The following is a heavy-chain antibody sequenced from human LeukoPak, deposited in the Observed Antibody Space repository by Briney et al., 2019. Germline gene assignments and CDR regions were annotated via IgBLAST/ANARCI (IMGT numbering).Heavy chain of an antibody. CDR3: AKDRITVVRGVLDY. V-gene: IGHV3-23*01. D-gene: IGHD3-10*01. CDR1: GFTFSSSA. Sequence: GGSLRLSCAASGFTFSSSAMSWVRQAPGKGLEWVSAISGSGGSTYYADSVKGRFTISRDNSKDTLYLQMNSLRAEDTAVYYCAKDRITVVRGVLDYWGQGTLVTVSS. J-gene: IGHJ4*02. CDR2: ISGSGGST.